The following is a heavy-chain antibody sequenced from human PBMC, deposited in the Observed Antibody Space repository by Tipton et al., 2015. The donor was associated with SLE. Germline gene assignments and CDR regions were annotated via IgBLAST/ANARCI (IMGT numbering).Heavy chain of an antibody. V-gene: IGHV4-61*02. J-gene: IGHJ4*02. CDR1: GGSISSGTYY. CDR3: ARDHPVAGPFDY. Sequence: TLSLTCTVSGGSISSGTYYWSWIRQPAGKGLEWIGRIFASGSTNYNPSLESRVTISLDTSKNQFSLKLTSVTAADTAVYYCARDHPVAGPFDYWGQGTLVTVSS. CDR2: IFASGST. D-gene: IGHD6-19*01.